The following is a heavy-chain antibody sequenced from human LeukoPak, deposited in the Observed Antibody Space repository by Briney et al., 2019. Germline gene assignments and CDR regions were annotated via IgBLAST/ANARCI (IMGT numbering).Heavy chain of an antibody. CDR3: ARERLPAASTRSWFDP. Sequence: PSETLSLTCAVYGGSFSGYYWSWIRQPPGKGLEWIGEINHSGSTNYNPSLKSRVTISVDTSKNQFSLKLSSVTAADTAVYYCARERLPAASTRSWFDPRGQGTLVTVSS. V-gene: IGHV4-34*01. CDR2: INHSGST. CDR1: GGSFSGYY. J-gene: IGHJ5*02. D-gene: IGHD2-2*01.